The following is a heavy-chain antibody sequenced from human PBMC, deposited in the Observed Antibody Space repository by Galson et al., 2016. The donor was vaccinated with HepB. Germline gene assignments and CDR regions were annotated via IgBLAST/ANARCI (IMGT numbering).Heavy chain of an antibody. D-gene: IGHD6-13*01. V-gene: IGHV4-30-2*01. J-gene: IGHJ3*01. Sequence: TLSLTCAVSGGSISSGGYSWSWIRQPPGKGLEWIGYIYHSGSTYYDPSLKSRVTISVDRSKNQFSLKLSSVTAADTAVYYCAKALPSPYSSRSPQDAFDLWGQGAVVTVSS. CDR3: AKALPSPYSSRSPQDAFDL. CDR1: GGSISSGGYS. CDR2: IYHSGST.